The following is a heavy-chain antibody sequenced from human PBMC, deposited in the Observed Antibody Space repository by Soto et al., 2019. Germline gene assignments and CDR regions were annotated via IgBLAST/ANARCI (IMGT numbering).Heavy chain of an antibody. J-gene: IGHJ1*01. CDR1: GGSISSFD. V-gene: IGHV4-59*01. D-gene: IGHD3-22*01. Sequence: SETLSLTCTVSGGSISSFDWSRILQPPGKGLEWIGYIYYRGNTIYNPSLKSRVTISVDTSKNQFSLKLNSVTTADTAVYYCASSYDSSAYYGAEYFQHWAQGTLVTVS. CDR3: ASSYDSSAYYGAEYFQH. CDR2: IYYRGNT.